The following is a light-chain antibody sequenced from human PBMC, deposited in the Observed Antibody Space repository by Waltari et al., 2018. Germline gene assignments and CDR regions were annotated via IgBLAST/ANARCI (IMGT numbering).Light chain of an antibody. CDR2: WSS. V-gene: IGKV4-1*01. J-gene: IGKJ2*01. CDR1: QSVLYSSNNKTY. Sequence: DIVMTQSPDSLAVSLGERATINCKSSQSVLYSSNNKTYLAWYQQKPGQHPKLLIYWSSTRESGVADRFSGSGSGTDFTLTISSLQAEDVAVYYCQQYYSTPYTFGQGTKLEIK. CDR3: QQYYSTPYT.